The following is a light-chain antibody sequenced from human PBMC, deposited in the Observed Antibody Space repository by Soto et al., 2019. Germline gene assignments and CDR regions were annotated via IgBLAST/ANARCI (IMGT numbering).Light chain of an antibody. CDR3: QQYGSSPWT. V-gene: IGKV3-20*01. CDR1: QNVNSNY. J-gene: IGKJ1*01. CDR2: AAS. Sequence: EIVLTQSPDTLSLSPGERATLSCRASQNVNSNYLAWYQQKPGQAPRLLIYAASSRATGIPDRFSGSGSGTDLTLTISRLEPEDFAVYYCQQYGSSPWTFGQGTKVEIK.